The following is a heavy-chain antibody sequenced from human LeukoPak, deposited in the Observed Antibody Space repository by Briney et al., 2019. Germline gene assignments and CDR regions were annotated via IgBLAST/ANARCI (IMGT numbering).Heavy chain of an antibody. D-gene: IGHD3-10*02. CDR2: ISSSSSTI. Sequence: SGGSLRLSCAASGFTFSSYSMSWVRQAPGKGLEWVSYISSSSSTIYHADSVKGRFTISRDNAKNSLYLQMNSLRAEDTAVYYCAELGITMIGGVWGKGTTVTISS. CDR3: AELGITMIGGV. CDR1: GFTFSSYS. V-gene: IGHV3-48*04. J-gene: IGHJ6*04.